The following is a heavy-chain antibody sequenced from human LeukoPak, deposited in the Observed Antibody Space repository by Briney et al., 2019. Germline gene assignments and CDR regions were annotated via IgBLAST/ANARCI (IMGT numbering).Heavy chain of an antibody. CDR1: GYTFTGYY. Sequence: GASVKVSCKASGYTFTGYYMHWVRQAPGQGLEWMGCINPNSGGTNYAQKLQGRVTMTRDTSISTAYMELSRLRSDDTAVYYCARIAVRGVIYGMDVWGQGTTVTVSS. CDR3: ARIAVRGVIYGMDV. V-gene: IGHV1-2*02. D-gene: IGHD3-10*01. CDR2: INPNSGGT. J-gene: IGHJ6*02.